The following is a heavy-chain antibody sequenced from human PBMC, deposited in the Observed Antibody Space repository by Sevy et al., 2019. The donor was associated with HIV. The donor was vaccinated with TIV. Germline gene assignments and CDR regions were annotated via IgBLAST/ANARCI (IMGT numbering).Heavy chain of an antibody. J-gene: IGHJ4*02. V-gene: IGHV3-30*18. CDR2: ISYDGTIK. Sequence: SCAASGFTFGSYGMHWVRQAPGKGLEWVAVISYDGTIKSYADSVRGRFSISRDNADSTLYLLMDSLRAEDTAVYYCAKEGYDILTGFEPGNFDSWGQGTLVTVSS. CDR3: AKEGYDILTGFEPGNFDS. D-gene: IGHD3-9*01. CDR1: GFTFGSYG.